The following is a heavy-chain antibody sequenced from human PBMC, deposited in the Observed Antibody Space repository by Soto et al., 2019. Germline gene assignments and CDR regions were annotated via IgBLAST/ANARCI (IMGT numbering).Heavy chain of an antibody. V-gene: IGHV4-30-4*01. Sequence: QVKLHQLGPGLVKPSQTLSLECTVNGGSVNTGDNYWSWVRQSPGRRMEWIVYIYHTGNTFFNPALENLVTMSVAASKHQSSLTPTSVTAANTAVYFCASEPLVGLDVWGQGPNVTVAS. CDR2: IYHTGNT. CDR3: ASEPLVGLDV. J-gene: IGHJ6*02. CDR1: GGSVNTGDNY. D-gene: IGHD6-6*01.